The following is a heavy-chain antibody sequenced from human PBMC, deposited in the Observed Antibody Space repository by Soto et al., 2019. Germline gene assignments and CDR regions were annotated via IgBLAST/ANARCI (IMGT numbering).Heavy chain of an antibody. D-gene: IGHD7-27*01. J-gene: IGHJ5*02. CDR3: ASLGRGAFDP. CDR2: IIPMLGKP. CDR1: GDTFGSAS. Sequence: QVQLVQSGAEVRKAGSSVKVSCQASGDTFGSASINWVRQAPGQGLQWMGGIIPMLGKPNYAQFFQDRLTITADESANPAYMELRSLRSEDTAVYFCASLGRGAFDPWGEGTPVTVSS. V-gene: IGHV1-69*01.